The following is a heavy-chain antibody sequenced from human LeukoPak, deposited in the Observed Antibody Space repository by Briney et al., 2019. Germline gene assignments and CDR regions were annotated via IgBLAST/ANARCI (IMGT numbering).Heavy chain of an antibody. Sequence: SETLSLTCTVSGGSVSSDNYYWSWIRQPPGKGLEWIGEINHGGSTNYNPSLKSRVTISVDTSKNQFSLKLTSVTAADTAVYYCARGVLDSLGTGCDYWGQGTLVTVSS. V-gene: IGHV4-39*07. D-gene: IGHD1-1*01. J-gene: IGHJ4*02. CDR2: INHGGST. CDR1: GGSVSSDNYY. CDR3: ARGVLDSLGTGCDY.